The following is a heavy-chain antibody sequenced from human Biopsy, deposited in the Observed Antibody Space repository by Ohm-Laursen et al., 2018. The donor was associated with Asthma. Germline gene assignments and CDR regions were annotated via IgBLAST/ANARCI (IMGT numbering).Heavy chain of an antibody. CDR1: GGSMSSSSYY. J-gene: IGHJ4*02. CDR2: ISYTGSA. Sequence: SETLSLTCIVSGGSMSSSSYYWGWIRQPPGKGLEWMGSISYTGSAYHNPSLKSRVAISVDTSKNHFSLKLSSVTAADTAVYYCARHSGNYYAQLNYWGQGTLVTVSS. CDR3: ARHSGNYYAQLNY. V-gene: IGHV4-39*01. D-gene: IGHD1-26*01.